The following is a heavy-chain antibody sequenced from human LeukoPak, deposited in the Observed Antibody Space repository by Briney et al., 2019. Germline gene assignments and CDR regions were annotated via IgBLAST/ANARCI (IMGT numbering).Heavy chain of an antibody. Sequence: GGSLRLSCAASGFTFSSYDMHWVRQATGKGLEWVSAIGTAGDPYYPGSVKGRFTISRENAKNSLYLQMNSLRAGDTAVYYCARGFGWFGELSDAFDIWGQGTMVTVSS. J-gene: IGHJ3*02. CDR3: ARGFGWFGELSDAFDI. CDR2: IGTAGDP. V-gene: IGHV3-13*05. CDR1: GFTFSSYD. D-gene: IGHD3-10*01.